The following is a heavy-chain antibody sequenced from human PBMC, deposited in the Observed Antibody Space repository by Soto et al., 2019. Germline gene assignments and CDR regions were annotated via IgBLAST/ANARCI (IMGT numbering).Heavy chain of an antibody. J-gene: IGHJ4*02. V-gene: IGHV3-33*08. D-gene: IGHD6-6*01. CDR3: AREMIAARRGLDY. CDR2: IWYDGSNK. CDR1: GFTFPVYA. Sequence: VHLLESGGGLVQPGGSLRLSCAASGFTFPVYAMSWVRQAPDKGLEWVAVIWYDGSNKYYADSVKGRFTISRDNSKNTLYLQMNSLRAEDTAVYYCAREMIAARRGLDYWGQGTLVTVSS.